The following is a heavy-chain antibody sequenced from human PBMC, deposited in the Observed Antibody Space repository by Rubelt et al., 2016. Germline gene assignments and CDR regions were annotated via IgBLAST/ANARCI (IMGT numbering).Heavy chain of an antibody. CDR1: Y. Sequence: YMTWVRQAPGQGLEWVSVIYSGRGNTFYADSVKGRFTISRDNSRNTVYLQMHSLRAEDTAVYYCTRARGGNSPYYSGMDVWGQGTTVTVSS. CDR2: IYSGRGNT. J-gene: IGHJ6*01. V-gene: IGHV3-66*01. CDR3: TRARGGNSPYYSGMDV. D-gene: IGHD4-23*01.